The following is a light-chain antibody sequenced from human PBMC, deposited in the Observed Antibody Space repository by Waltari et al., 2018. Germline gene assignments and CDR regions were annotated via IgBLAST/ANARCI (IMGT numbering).Light chain of an antibody. V-gene: IGLV2-11*01. CDR2: NVS. J-gene: IGLJ1*01. CDR3: CSYAGGNTYV. Sequence: WYQHRQGKAPKLMIYNVSNRPSGVPDRFSGSKSANTASLTISGLQAEDEADYYCCSYAGGNTYVFGTGTKVTVL.